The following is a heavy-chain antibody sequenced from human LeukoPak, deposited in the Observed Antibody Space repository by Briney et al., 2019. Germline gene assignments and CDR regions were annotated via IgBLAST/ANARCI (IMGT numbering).Heavy chain of an antibody. V-gene: IGHV3-30-3*01. J-gene: IGHJ5*02. CDR1: GFTFSSYA. Sequence: QPGRSLRLSCAASGFTFSSYAMHWVRQAPGKGLEWVAVISYDGSNKYYADSVKGRFTISRDNAKNTVYLEMNSLSVEDTATYYCIRDFRSADLWGQGTLVTVTS. CDR3: IRDFRSADL. CDR2: ISYDGSNK.